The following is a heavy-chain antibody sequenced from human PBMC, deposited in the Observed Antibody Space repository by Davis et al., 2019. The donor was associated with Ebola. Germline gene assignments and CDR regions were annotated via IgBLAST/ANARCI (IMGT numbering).Heavy chain of an antibody. D-gene: IGHD1-1*01. CDR2: IFYNGDT. J-gene: IGHJ4*01. V-gene: IGHV4-59*08. Sequence: MPSETLSLTCTVSGGSISPSYWSWIRQPSGRGLAWIGYIFYNGDTKYNPSLNSRVTISVDTSKNQFSLRLSSVSVADTAVYYCVRKGATTGAFDRWGHGTLVTVSS. CDR1: GGSISPSY. CDR3: VRKGATTGAFDR.